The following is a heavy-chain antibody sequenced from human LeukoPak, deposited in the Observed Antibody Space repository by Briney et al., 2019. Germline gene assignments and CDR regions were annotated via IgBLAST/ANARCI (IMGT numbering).Heavy chain of an antibody. D-gene: IGHD1-26*01. Sequence: SVKVSCKASGGTFSSYAISWVRQAPGQGLEWMGGIIPIFGTANYAQKFQGRVTITADESTSTAYMELSSLGSEDTAVYYCARVWDSGSHTEYYYYYMDVWGKGTTVTVSS. CDR3: ARVWDSGSHTEYYYYYMDV. J-gene: IGHJ6*03. CDR2: IIPIFGTA. V-gene: IGHV1-69*13. CDR1: GGTFSSYA.